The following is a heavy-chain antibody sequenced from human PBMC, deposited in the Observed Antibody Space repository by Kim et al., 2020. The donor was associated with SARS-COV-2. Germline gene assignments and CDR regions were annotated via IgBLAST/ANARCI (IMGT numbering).Heavy chain of an antibody. V-gene: IGHV4-34*01. CDR1: GGSFSGYY. J-gene: IGHJ5*02. Sequence: SETLSLTCAVYGGSFSGYYWSWIRQPPGKGLEWIGEINHSGSTNYNPSLKSRVTISVDTSKNQFSLKLSSVTAADTAVYYCARPVPKGRIAARFDPWGQGTLVTVSS. D-gene: IGHD6-13*01. CDR3: ARPVPKGRIAARFDP. CDR2: INHSGST.